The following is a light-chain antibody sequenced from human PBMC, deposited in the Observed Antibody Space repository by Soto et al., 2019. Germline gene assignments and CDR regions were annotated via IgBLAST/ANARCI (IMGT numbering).Light chain of an antibody. CDR2: DAS. CDR3: QQDTT. J-gene: IGKJ1*01. CDR1: QSISSW. V-gene: IGKV1-5*01. Sequence: DIQMTQSPSTLSASVGDRVTITCRASQSISSWLAWYQQKPGKAPKLLIYDASSLESGVPSRFSSSGSGTEFSLTISSLQPDDFATYYCQQDTTFGQGTKVDIK.